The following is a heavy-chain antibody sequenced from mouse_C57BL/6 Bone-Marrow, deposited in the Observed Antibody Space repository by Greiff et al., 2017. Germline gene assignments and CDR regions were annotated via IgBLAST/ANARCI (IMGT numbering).Heavy chain of an antibody. CDR3: AIHYGYSWFAD. Sequence: QVQLQQSGAELVKPGASVKLSCKASGYTFTSYWMHWVKQRPGQGLEWIGMIHPNSGSTNYNEKFKSKAILTLDKSSSTAYMQLSRLTSEDSAVYYCAIHYGYSWFADWGQGTLVTVSA. V-gene: IGHV1-64*01. D-gene: IGHD2-2*01. CDR2: IHPNSGST. CDR1: GYTFTSYW. J-gene: IGHJ3*01.